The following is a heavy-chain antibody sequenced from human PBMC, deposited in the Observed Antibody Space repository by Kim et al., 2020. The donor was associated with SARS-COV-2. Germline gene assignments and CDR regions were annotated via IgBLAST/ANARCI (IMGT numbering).Heavy chain of an antibody. CDR2: ISPYNGNT. CDR3: SSGQYDFWSDYYLSWF. D-gene: IGHD3-3*01. V-gene: IGHV1-18*03. Sequence: ASVKVSCKTSGYRFSSLNIGWVRQAPGQGPEWMGWISPYNGNTIYAQNFQARITLTVDRSTGTAYMELRRLGSDDMAVDYCSSGQYDFWSDYYLSWF. CDR1: GYRFSSLN. J-gene: IGHJ5*01.